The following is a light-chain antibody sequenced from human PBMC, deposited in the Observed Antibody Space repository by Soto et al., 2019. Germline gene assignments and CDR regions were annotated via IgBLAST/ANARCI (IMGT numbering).Light chain of an antibody. Sequence: DIQMNQSPSSLSASVGDRVTITCQASQDISNSLNWYQQKPGKAPKLLIYDASNLETGVPSRFSGSGYGTDFSFTISSLQPEDIATYYCQQYDNFPQTFGGGTKVEIK. CDR2: DAS. CDR3: QQYDNFPQT. J-gene: IGKJ4*01. CDR1: QDISNS. V-gene: IGKV1-33*01.